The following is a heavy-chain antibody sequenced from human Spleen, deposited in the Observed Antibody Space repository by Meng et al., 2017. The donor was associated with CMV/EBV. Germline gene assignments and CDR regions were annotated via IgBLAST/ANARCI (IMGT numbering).Heavy chain of an antibody. V-gene: IGHV6-1*01. D-gene: IGHD2-8*01. Sequence: SCAISGDSVSSNSGAWNWIRQSPSRGLEWLGRTFYRSKWYNDYALSVRSRITINPDTSKNQFSLQLNSVTPEDTAVYYCARDGGGGYAKLGWGYWGQGTLVTVSS. J-gene: IGHJ4*02. CDR3: ARDGGGGYAKLGWGY. CDR2: TFYRSKWYN. CDR1: GDSVSSNSGA.